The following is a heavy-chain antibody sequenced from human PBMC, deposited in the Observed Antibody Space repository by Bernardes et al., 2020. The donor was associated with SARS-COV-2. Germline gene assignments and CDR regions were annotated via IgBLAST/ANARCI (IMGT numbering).Heavy chain of an antibody. Sequence: SETLSLTCTVSGGSISSGGYYWSWLLQHPGKGLEWIGYIYYSGSTYYNPSLKSRVTISVDTSKNQFSLKLSSVTAADTAVYYCARAPRVKVVITAFDYWGQGTLVTVSS. CDR2: IYYSGST. CDR3: ARAPRVKVVITAFDY. CDR1: GGSISSGGYY. V-gene: IGHV4-31*03. D-gene: IGHD3-22*01. J-gene: IGHJ4*02.